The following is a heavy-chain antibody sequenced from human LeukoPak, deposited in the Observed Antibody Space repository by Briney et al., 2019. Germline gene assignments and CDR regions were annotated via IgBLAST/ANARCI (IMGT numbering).Heavy chain of an antibody. D-gene: IGHD5-24*01. J-gene: IGHJ4*02. CDR1: GFTFSHHG. V-gene: IGHV3-23*01. Sequence: PGGSLRLSCAASGFTFSHHGMNWVRQAPGKGLEWVSGVGPSGARTYYADSVKGRFTISRDNSKDTLYLQMNSLRAEDTAVYYCARGGGYTDYWGQGILVTVSS. CDR2: VGPSGART. CDR3: ARGGGYTDY.